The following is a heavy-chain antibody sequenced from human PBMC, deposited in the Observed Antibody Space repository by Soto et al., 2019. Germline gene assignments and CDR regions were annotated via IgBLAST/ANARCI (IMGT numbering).Heavy chain of an antibody. CDR2: ISSSGSTI. V-gene: IGHV3-48*03. CDR1: GFTFSSYE. D-gene: IGHD4-4*01. CDR3: CNSPGPAAFDI. Sequence: RLSCAASGFTFSSYEMNWVRQAPGKGLEWVSYISSSGSTIYYADSVKGRFTISRDNAKNSLYLQMNSLRAEDTAVYYSCNSPGPAAFDIWGQGTMVTVSS. J-gene: IGHJ3*02.